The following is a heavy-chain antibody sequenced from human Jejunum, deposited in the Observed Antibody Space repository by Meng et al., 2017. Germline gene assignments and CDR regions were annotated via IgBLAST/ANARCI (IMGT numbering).Heavy chain of an antibody. D-gene: IGHD1-26*01. Sequence: SETLSLTCTVSGGSISSSNYYWGWVRQPPGKGLEWIGSIYYSGSAYYNPSLLSRVTISVDTSKNQFSLQLSSVTAADTAVYYCASRTKISGSSDYWGQGTLVTVSS. CDR1: GGSISSSNYY. CDR2: IYYSGSA. V-gene: IGHV4-39*07. CDR3: ASRTKISGSSDY. J-gene: IGHJ4*02.